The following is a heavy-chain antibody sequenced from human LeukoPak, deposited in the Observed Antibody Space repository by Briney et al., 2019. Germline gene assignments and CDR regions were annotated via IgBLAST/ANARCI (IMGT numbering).Heavy chain of an antibody. CDR2: IYYSGST. V-gene: IGHV4-39*01. CDR1: GGSISSSSYY. J-gene: IGHJ4*02. CDR3: ARRGAVVTKEFDY. D-gene: IGHD4-23*01. Sequence: SETLSLTCTASGGSISSSSYYWGWIRQPPGKGLEWIGSIYYSGSTYYNPSLKSRVTISVDTSKNQFSLKLSSVTAADTAVYYCARRGAVVTKEFDYWGQGTLVTVSS.